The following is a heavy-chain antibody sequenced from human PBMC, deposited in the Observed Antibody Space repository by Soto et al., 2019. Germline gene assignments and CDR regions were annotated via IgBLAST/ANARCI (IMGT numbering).Heavy chain of an antibody. CDR3: VRDGTKTLRDWFDP. D-gene: IGHD1-1*01. Sequence: PSETLSLTCTVSGASISCFYWSWIRKSAGKGLEWIGRIYATGTTDYNPSLKSRVMMSVDTSKKQFSLKLRSVTAADTAVHYCVRDGTKTLRDWFDPWGQGILVTVSS. CDR2: IYATGTT. V-gene: IGHV4-4*07. CDR1: GASISCFY. J-gene: IGHJ5*02.